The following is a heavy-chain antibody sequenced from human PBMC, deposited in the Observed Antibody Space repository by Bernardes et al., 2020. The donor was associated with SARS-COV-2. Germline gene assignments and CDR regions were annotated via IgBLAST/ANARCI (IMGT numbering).Heavy chain of an antibody. Sequence: SVKVSCLASGYTFPSYYMHLVRQAPGQGLEWMGIINPSGCSTSYAQKFQGRVTMTRDTSTSTVYMELSSLRSEDTAVYYCARDFTAVAGTNYYYGMDVWGQGTTVTVSS. CDR1: GYTFPSYY. J-gene: IGHJ6*02. V-gene: IGHV1-46*01. CDR2: INPSGCST. CDR3: ARDFTAVAGTNYYYGMDV. D-gene: IGHD6-19*01.